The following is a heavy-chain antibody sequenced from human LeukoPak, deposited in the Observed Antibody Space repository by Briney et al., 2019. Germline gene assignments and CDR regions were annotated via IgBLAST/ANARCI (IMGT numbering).Heavy chain of an antibody. J-gene: IGHJ5*02. V-gene: IGHV3-23*01. CDR2: ISTSAVST. CDR3: ARVGDGYP. CDR1: GFTFSNYA. D-gene: IGHD5-24*01. Sequence: QLGGSLRLSCSASGFTFSNYAMNWVRQAPGKGLEWVSAISTSAVSTYYVDSVKGRFTISRDNSKNTLFLQMNSLRAEDTALYYCARVGDGYPGGQGTLVTVSS.